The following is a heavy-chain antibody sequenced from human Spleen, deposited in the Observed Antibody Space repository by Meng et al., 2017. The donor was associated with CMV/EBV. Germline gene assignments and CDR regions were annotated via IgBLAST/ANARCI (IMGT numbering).Heavy chain of an antibody. CDR2: VSNDGTNN. Sequence: GESLKISCAASGFTFSYYAMHWVRQAPGKGLEWVAAVSNDGTNNYYTDSVKGRFAISRDDSRNTLYLQMNTLTTEDTAVYYCARKRITIFGVVTRAIDYWGQGTLVTVSS. CDR1: GFTFSYYA. J-gene: IGHJ4*02. V-gene: IGHV3-30*09. CDR3: ARKRITIFGVVTRAIDY. D-gene: IGHD3-3*01.